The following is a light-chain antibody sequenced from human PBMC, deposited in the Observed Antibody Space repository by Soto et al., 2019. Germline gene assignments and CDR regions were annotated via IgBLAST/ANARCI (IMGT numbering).Light chain of an antibody. J-gene: IGLJ3*02. CDR2: EVT. Sequence: QAVVTQPPSASGSPGQSVTISCTGTSSDVGGYNYVSWYQQYPGRAPKLMIYEVTKRPSGVPDRFSGCKSGNTASLTVSGLQAEDEADYYCSSYAASNNFYFVFGGGTKLTVL. CDR1: SSDVGGYNY. V-gene: IGLV2-8*01. CDR3: SSYAASNNFYFV.